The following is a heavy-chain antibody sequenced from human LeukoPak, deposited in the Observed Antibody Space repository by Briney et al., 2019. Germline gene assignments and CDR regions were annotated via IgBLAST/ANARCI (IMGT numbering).Heavy chain of an antibody. CDR1: GFTFSGSA. Sequence: PGGSLRLSCAASGFTFSGSAMHWVRQASGKGLEWVSYISSSSSTIYYADSVKGRFTISRDNAKNSLYLQMNSLRAEDAAVYYCARGPGVRYFDWVDWGQGTLVTVSS. CDR3: ARGPGVRYFDWVD. J-gene: IGHJ4*02. D-gene: IGHD3-9*01. CDR2: ISSSSSTI. V-gene: IGHV3-48*01.